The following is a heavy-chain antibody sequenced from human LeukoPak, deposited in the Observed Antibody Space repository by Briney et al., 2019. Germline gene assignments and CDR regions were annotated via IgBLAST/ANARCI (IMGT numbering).Heavy chain of an antibody. CDR1: GFTFSSYW. Sequence: PGGSLRLSCAASGFTFSSYWMSWVRQAPGKGLEWVTNIKQDGSEKYYVDSVKGRFTISRDNAKNSLYLQMNSLRAEDTAVYYCARLNDYYYYYMDVWGKGTTVTVSS. CDR2: IKQDGSEK. J-gene: IGHJ6*03. V-gene: IGHV3-7*01. CDR3: ARLNDYYYYYMDV. D-gene: IGHD1-1*01.